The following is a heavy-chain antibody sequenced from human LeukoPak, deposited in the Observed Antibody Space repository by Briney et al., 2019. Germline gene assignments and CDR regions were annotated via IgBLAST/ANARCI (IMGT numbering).Heavy chain of an antibody. CDR1: GGSITTTNW. CDR3: TRESGAFSPFGF. D-gene: IGHD1-26*01. Sequence: SGTLSLTCAVSGGSITTTNWWSWVRQPPGKGLEWIGEVHLSGATNYNPSLESRISMSIDKSKNHLSLEVTSVTAADTAIYYCTRESGAFSPFGFWGQGTLLTVSS. CDR2: VHLSGAT. V-gene: IGHV4-4*02. J-gene: IGHJ4*02.